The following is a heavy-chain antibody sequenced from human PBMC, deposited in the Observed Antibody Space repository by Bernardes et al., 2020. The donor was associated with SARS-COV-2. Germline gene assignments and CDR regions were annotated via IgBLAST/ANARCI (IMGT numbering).Heavy chain of an antibody. CDR3: AHIMITYGGVIADDAFDI. CDR2: VYWDDDK. V-gene: IGHV2-5*02. Sequence: SCPTLVKPTQSLTLTCTFSGFSLSTRTVGVGWIRQPPGEALEWLAIVYWDDDKRYSPSLRNRLTITKDTSRNQVVLTMTNMDPVDTATYYCAHIMITYGGVIADDAFDIWGQGTMVTVSS. J-gene: IGHJ3*02. CDR1: GFSLSTRTVG. D-gene: IGHD3-16*02.